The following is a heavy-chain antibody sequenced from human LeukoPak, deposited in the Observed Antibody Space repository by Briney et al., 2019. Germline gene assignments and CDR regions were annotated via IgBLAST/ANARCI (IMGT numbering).Heavy chain of an antibody. V-gene: IGHV3-30*18. CDR1: GFTFSSYG. CDR2: ISYDGSNK. Sequence: QPGRSLRLSCAASGFTFSSYGMHWVRQAPGKGLEWVAVISYDGSNKYYADSVKGRFTISRDNSKNTLYLQMNSLRAEDTAVYYCAKAIFGVVKGKAHYYYYMDVWGKGTTVTVSS. J-gene: IGHJ6*03. D-gene: IGHD3-3*01. CDR3: AKAIFGVVKGKAHYYYYMDV.